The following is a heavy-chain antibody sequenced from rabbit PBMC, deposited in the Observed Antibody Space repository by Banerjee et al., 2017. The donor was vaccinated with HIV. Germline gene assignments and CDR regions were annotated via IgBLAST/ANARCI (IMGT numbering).Heavy chain of an antibody. V-gene: IGHV1S40*01. Sequence: QSLEESGGDLVKPGASLTLTCTASGFSFSSNAMCWVRQAPGKGLELIACINTSSGNTVYASWAKGRFTISRTSSTTVTLQMTSLTAADTATYLCARDLAGVIGWNFNLWGPGTLVTVS. CDR1: GFSFSSNA. J-gene: IGHJ4*01. D-gene: IGHD4-1*01. CDR2: INTSSGNT. CDR3: ARDLAGVIGWNFNL.